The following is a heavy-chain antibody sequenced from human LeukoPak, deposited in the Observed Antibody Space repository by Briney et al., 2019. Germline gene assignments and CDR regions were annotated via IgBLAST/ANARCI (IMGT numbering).Heavy chain of an antibody. D-gene: IGHD1-26*01. CDR3: ARSIVGATYYYYGMDV. J-gene: IGHJ6*02. CDR2: INPSGGST. CDR1: GYTFTSYY. V-gene: IGHV1-46*01. Sequence: ASVKVSCKASGYTFTSYYMHWVRQAPGQGLEWMGIINPSGGSTSYAQKFQGRVTMTRDTSTSTVYMELSSLRSEETAVYYCARSIVGATYYYYGMDVWGQGTTVTVSS.